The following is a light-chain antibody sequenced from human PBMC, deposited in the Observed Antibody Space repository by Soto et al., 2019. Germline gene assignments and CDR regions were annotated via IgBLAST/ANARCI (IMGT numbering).Light chain of an antibody. CDR3: ATWDDSLNGVV. CDR2: GNS. J-gene: IGLJ2*01. CDR1: TSNIGRNI. Sequence: QSALTQPPSASGTPGQRVTMSCSGSTSNIGRNIVNWFQQLPGTAPKLLIYGNSQRPSGVPDRFSGSKSGTSASLAISGLQSEDEADYYCATWDDSLNGVVFGGGTKLT. V-gene: IGLV1-44*01.